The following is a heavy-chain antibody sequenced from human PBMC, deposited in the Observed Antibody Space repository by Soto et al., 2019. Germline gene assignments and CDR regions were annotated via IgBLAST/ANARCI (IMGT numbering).Heavy chain of an antibody. J-gene: IGHJ4*02. D-gene: IGHD6-13*01. CDR1: GRSTRRYI. CDR2: IYYSGST. Sequence: VTLPLTCPQAGRSTRRYIWIWLRQPPGKGLEWIGYIYYSGSTNYNPSLKRRVTISVDTSKNQFSLKLSSVTAADTAVYYWATHSSRRTVDEWGQGTLVTVSS. V-gene: IGHV4-59*08. CDR3: ATHSSRRTVDE.